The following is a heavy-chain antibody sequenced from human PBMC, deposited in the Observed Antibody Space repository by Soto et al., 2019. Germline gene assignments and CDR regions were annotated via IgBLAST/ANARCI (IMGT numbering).Heavy chain of an antibody. V-gene: IGHV3-7*01. J-gene: IGHJ4*02. CDR3: AGLLWTTVIEY. Sequence: GGSLRLSCAASGFTFSSYWMNWVRQAPGKGLEWVANIKQDGSEKYYVDSVKGRFTISRDNARNSLYLQMNSLRVEDTAVYYCAGLLWTTVIEYWGQGTLVTVSS. CDR2: IKQDGSEK. D-gene: IGHD4-17*01. CDR1: GFTFSSYW.